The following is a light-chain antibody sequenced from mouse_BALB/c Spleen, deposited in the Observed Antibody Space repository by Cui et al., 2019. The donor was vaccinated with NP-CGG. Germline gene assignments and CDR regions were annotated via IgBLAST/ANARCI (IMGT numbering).Light chain of an antibody. J-gene: IGLJ1*01. CDR2: GTN. V-gene: IGLV1*01. CDR3: ALWYSNHWV. CDR1: TGAVTPSNY. Sequence: AGVTQQAAPTTSPGETVTLTCHSNTGAVTPSNYANWVQEKPDHLFTGLIGGTNNRAPGVPARFSGSLIGDKAALTITGAQTEDEAIYFCALWYSNHWVFGGGTKLTVL.